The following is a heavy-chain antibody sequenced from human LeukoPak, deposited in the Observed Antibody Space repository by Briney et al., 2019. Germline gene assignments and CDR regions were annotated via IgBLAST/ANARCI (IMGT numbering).Heavy chain of an antibody. Sequence: GGSLRLSCAASGFTFSSYAMSGVRQAPGKGREWVSAISGNGGSTYYADSVKGRFTISRDNSKNTLSLQMNSLRAEDTAVYYCAKDISEARDYFDYGSQGTLVTVSS. CDR3: AKDISEARDYFDY. CDR2: ISGNGGST. V-gene: IGHV3-23*01. CDR1: GFTFSSYA. J-gene: IGHJ4*02.